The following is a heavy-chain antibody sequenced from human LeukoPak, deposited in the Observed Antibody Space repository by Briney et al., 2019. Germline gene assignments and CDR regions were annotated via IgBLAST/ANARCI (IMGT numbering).Heavy chain of an antibody. V-gene: IGHV1-18*01. CDR2: ISAYNGNT. J-gene: IGHJ3*02. CDR1: GYTFTNYG. D-gene: IGHD3-22*01. CDR3: AREPPSSIVVIPRDAFDI. Sequence: ASVTVSYKASGYTFTNYGISWVRQAPGQGREWMGWISAYNGNTNYAQKLQGRVTMTTDTSTSTAYMELRSLRSDDTAVYYCAREPPSSIVVIPRDAFDIWGQGTMVTVSS.